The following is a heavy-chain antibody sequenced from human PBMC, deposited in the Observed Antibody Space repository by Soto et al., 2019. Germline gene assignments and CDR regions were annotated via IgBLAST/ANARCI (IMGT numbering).Heavy chain of an antibody. Sequence: SVKVSCKSSGGSFSSYAFGWVGPATGQGLEWMGGIIPLFGSANYAQKFQGRVTITADESTSTAYMELSSLRSEDTAVYYCARPPGIKPEYSYGMDVWGQGTTVTVSS. CDR3: ARPPGIKPEYSYGMDV. V-gene: IGHV1-69*13. CDR1: GGSFSSYA. J-gene: IGHJ6*02. D-gene: IGHD1-1*01. CDR2: IIPLFGSA.